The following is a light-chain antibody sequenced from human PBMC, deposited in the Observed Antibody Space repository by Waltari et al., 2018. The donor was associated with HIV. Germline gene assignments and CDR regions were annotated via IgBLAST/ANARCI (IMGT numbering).Light chain of an antibody. CDR1: SSNIGSNI. CDR2: TNK. V-gene: IGLV1-44*01. J-gene: IGLJ3*02. Sequence: QSVLTQPPSASGTPGQRVSISCSGSSSNIGSNIVNWSQQLPGTTPTHLILTNKRRPSGVPDRFSGSKSGTSASLAISGLQSEDEADYYCAAWDDSLNAWVFGGGTKLTVL. CDR3: AAWDDSLNAWV.